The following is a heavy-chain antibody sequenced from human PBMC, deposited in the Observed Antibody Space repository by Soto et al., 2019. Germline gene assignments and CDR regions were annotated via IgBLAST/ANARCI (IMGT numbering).Heavy chain of an antibody. J-gene: IGHJ5*02. CDR3: ARGYSSGWAGAENWFDP. CDR1: GGSISSSSYY. CDR2: IYYSGST. D-gene: IGHD6-19*01. V-gene: IGHV4-39*01. Sequence: PSETLSLTCTVSGGSISSSSYYWGWIRQPPGKGLEWIGSIYYSGSTYYNPSLKSRVTISVDTSKNQFSLKLGSVTAADTAVYYCARGYSSGWAGAENWFDPWGQGTLVTVSS.